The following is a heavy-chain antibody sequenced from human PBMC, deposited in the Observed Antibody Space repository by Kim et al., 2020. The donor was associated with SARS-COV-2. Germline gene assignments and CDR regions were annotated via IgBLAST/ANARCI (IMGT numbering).Heavy chain of an antibody. Sequence: GESLKISCKGSGYSFTSYWISWVRQMPGKGLEWMGRIDPSDSYTNYSPSFQGHVTISADKSISTAYLQWSSLKASDTAMYYCARQFSGVRGVIDFDYWGQGTLVTVSS. CDR1: GYSFTSYW. D-gene: IGHD3-10*01. CDR3: ARQFSGVRGVIDFDY. CDR2: IDPSDSYT. V-gene: IGHV5-10-1*01. J-gene: IGHJ4*02.